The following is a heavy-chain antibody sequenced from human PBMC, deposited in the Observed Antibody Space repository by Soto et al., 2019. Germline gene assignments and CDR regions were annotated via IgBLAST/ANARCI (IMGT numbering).Heavy chain of an antibody. Sequence: EVQVVESGGGLVKPGGSLRLSCAGSGFSFSSYSLNWVRQAPGKGLEWVSTFSGTSGYIYYADSVKGRFTISRDNAKNSLYLEMNSLRVEDTALYYCVVGLVHPLDDFEIWGQGTMVTVSS. V-gene: IGHV3-21*01. D-gene: IGHD6-19*01. CDR2: FSGTSGYI. CDR3: VVGLVHPLDDFEI. J-gene: IGHJ3*02. CDR1: GFSFSSYS.